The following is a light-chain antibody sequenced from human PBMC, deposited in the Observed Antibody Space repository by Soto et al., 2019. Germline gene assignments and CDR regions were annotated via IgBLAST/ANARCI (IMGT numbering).Light chain of an antibody. J-gene: IGLJ2*01. V-gene: IGLV1-40*01. CDR2: GNS. Sequence: QAVLTQPPSVSGAPGQRVTISCTGSSPNIGARYDVHWYQQLPGTAPKLLIYGNSNRPSGVPDRFSGSKSGTSASLAITGLQAEDEAEYYCQSYDSSLSGVVFGGGTKVTVL. CDR3: QSYDSSLSGVV. CDR1: SPNIGARYD.